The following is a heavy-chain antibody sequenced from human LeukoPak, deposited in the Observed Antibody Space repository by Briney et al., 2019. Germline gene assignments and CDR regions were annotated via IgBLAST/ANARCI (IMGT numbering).Heavy chain of an antibody. CDR2: ISHDGNNK. CDR3: GKGPSTFGGVIVS. D-gene: IGHD3-16*01. Sequence: GGSLRLSCAASGFTFSNHGVHWVRQAPGKGLEWVAIISHDGNNKYYAESVKGRFTVSRDNSKNTLYLQMNSLTAVDTAMYYCGKGPSTFGGVIVSWGQGTLVTVSS. J-gene: IGHJ5*02. CDR1: GFTFSNHG. V-gene: IGHV3-30*18.